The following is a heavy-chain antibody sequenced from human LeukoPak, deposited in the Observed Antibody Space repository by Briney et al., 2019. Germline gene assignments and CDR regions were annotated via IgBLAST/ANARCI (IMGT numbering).Heavy chain of an antibody. D-gene: IGHD6-19*01. V-gene: IGHV4-34*01. CDR1: GGSFSGYY. Sequence: SETLSLTCAVYGGSFSGYYWSWIRQPPGKGLEWIGEINHSGSTNYNPSLKSRVTISVDKSKNQFSLKLSSVTAADTAVYYCASFTGYSSGWAFDYWGQGTLVTVSS. J-gene: IGHJ4*02. CDR2: INHSGST. CDR3: ASFTGYSSGWAFDY.